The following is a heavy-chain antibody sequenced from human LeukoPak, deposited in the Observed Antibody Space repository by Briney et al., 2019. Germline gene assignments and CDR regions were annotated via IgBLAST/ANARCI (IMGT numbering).Heavy chain of an antibody. Sequence: PSETLSLTCTVSGGSISSYYWSWIRQPAGKGLEWIGRIYTSGSTNYNPSLKSRVTMSVDTSKNQFSLKLSSVTAADTAVYYCARDRLWFGELLPDYWGQGTLVTVSS. CDR1: GGSISSYY. V-gene: IGHV4-4*07. D-gene: IGHD3-10*01. CDR2: IYTSGST. CDR3: ARDRLWFGELLPDY. J-gene: IGHJ4*02.